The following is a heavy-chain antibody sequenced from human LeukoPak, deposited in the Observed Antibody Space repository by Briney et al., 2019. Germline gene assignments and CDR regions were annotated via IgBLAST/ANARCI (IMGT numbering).Heavy chain of an antibody. Sequence: GGSLRLSCAASGFTVSSNYMSWVRQAPGKGLEWVSVIYSGGSTYYADSVKGRFTISRDNSKNTLYLQMNSLRAEDTAVYYCARDGDYDFWSGYRFDYWGQGTLVTASS. D-gene: IGHD3-3*01. CDR2: IYSGGST. CDR1: GFTVSSNY. J-gene: IGHJ4*02. V-gene: IGHV3-66*02. CDR3: ARDGDYDFWSGYRFDY.